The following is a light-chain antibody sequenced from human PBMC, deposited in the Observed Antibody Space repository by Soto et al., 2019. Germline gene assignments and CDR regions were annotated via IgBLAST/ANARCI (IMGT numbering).Light chain of an antibody. J-gene: IGLJ2*01. V-gene: IGLV2-14*01. CDR2: EVS. CDR1: SSDIGNYDF. Sequence: QSALTQPASVSGSPGQSITISCTGTSSDIGNYDFVSWYQQVPGTAPKAMIYEVSSRPSGVSNRFSGSKSGNTASLTISGLHDEDEAYYYCSSYTTSTSFILFGGGTKLTVL. CDR3: SSYTTSTSFIL.